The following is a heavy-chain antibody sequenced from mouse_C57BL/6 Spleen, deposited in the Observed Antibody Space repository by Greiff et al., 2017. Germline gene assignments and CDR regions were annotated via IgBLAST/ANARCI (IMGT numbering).Heavy chain of an antibody. CDR2: INPNNGGT. J-gene: IGHJ3*01. CDR3: ASDDGYPFAY. Sequence: VQLQQSGPELVKPGASVKISCKASGYTFTDYYMNWVKQSHGKSLEWIGDINPNNGGTSYNQKFKGKATLTVDKSSSTAYMELRSLTSEDSAVYYCASDDGYPFAYWGQGTLVTVSA. CDR1: GYTFTDYY. V-gene: IGHV1-26*01. D-gene: IGHD2-3*01.